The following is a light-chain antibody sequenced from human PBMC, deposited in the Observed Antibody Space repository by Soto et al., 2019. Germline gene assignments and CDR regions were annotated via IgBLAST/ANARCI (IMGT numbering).Light chain of an antibody. CDR1: SSDVGGYNY. J-gene: IGLJ1*01. V-gene: IGLV2-14*01. Sequence: ALTQPASVSGSPGQSITISCTGTSSDVGGYNYVSWYQQHPGKAPKLMIYDVSNWPSGVSNRFSGSKSGNTASLTISGLQAEDEADYYCSSYTNSSPFVFGTGTKVTVL. CDR3: SSYTNSSPFV. CDR2: DVS.